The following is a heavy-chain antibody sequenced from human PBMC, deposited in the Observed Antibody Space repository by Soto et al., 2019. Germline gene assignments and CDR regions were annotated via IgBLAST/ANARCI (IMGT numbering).Heavy chain of an antibody. CDR2: ISQSGFT. V-gene: IGHV4-34*01. D-gene: IGHD6-19*01. CDR3: ARGLFSSGWYSYFDP. J-gene: IGHJ5*02. Sequence: QVQLQQRGAGLLRPSETLSLTCAVSTESLRGYYWTWIRQSPGQGLEWIGEISQSGFTNYNPSLESRVTLSVDTSKSEFSLHMTSMTAADTAMYYCARGLFSSGWYSYFDPWGHGTQVTVSS. CDR1: TESLRGYY.